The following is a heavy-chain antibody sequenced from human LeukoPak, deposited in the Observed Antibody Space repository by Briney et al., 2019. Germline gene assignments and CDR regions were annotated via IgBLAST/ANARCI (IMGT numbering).Heavy chain of an antibody. CDR1: GFTFSSYS. Sequence: GGSLRLSCAASGFTFSSYSMNWVRQAPGKGLEWVSSISSSSSYIYHADSVKGRFTISRDNAKNSLYLQMNSLRAEDTAVYYCARDHSTGYCSGGSCYSGDAFDIWGQGTMVTVSS. V-gene: IGHV3-21*01. J-gene: IGHJ3*02. CDR3: ARDHSTGYCSGGSCYSGDAFDI. CDR2: ISSSSSYI. D-gene: IGHD2-15*01.